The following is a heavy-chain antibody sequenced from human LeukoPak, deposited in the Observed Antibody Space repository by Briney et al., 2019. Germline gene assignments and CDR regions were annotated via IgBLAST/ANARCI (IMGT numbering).Heavy chain of an antibody. J-gene: IGHJ4*02. CDR3: ARDHRRGSTGYDLPAD. CDR2: LNPRSGAT. D-gene: IGHD5-12*01. Sequence: GGSVTVSCKASGYTFVDYYLYWVRQAPGQGLEWMGWLNPRSGATNYAQKLQGRVTINRDTSINTPYMELSRLRSDDTAVYYCARDHRRGSTGYDLPADWGQGTLVTVSS. V-gene: IGHV1-2*02. CDR1: GYTFVDYY.